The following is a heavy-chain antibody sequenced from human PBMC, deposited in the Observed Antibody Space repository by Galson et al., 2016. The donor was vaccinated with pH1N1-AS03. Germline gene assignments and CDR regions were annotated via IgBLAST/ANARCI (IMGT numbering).Heavy chain of an antibody. CDR1: GFTFSTYA. V-gene: IGHV3-23*01. J-gene: IGHJ4*02. CDR2: ISASGGDT. D-gene: IGHD4-23*01. Sequence: SLRLSCAASGFTFSTYAMRWVRQAQGMGLEWVSSISASGGDTYYADSVKGRFTISRDNSRNTVSLQMNSLRDDDTAVYYCVRPSPWGTVGTFDFDYWGQGTLVTVSS. CDR3: VRPSPWGTVGTFDFDY.